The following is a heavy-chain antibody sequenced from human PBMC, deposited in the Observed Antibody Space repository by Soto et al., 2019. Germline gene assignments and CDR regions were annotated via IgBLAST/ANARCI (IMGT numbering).Heavy chain of an antibody. J-gene: IGHJ5*02. Sequence: PSEPLSLTSAVSGGSIGTSAYYCGWVRQTPGKGLEWIGSINHSGNTYLSPSLKDRVTMSVDTSKNSFYLKPRSATAADTGLYYCSRRAPEGFDPWGQVTLMTV. CDR3: SRRAPEGFDP. V-gene: IGHV4-39*01. CDR2: INHSGNT. CDR1: GGSIGTSAYY.